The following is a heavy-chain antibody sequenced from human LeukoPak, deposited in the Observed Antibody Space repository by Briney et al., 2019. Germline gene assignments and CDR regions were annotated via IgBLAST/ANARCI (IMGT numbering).Heavy chain of an antibody. CDR2: ISAYNGNT. D-gene: IGHD3-10*01. V-gene: IGHV1-18*01. Sequence: ASVKVSCKASGYTFTSYGISWVRQAPGQGLEWMGWISAYNGNTNYAQKLQGRVTMTTDTSTSTAYMELRSLRSDDTAVYYCARDPYGSGSYYTKGGVYCDYWGQGTLATVSS. CDR1: GYTFTSYG. CDR3: ARDPYGSGSYYTKGGVYCDY. J-gene: IGHJ4*02.